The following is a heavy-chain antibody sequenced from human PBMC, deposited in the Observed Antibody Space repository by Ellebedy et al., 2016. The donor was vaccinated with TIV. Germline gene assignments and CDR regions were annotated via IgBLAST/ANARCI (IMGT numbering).Heavy chain of an antibody. Sequence: GESLKISCAASGFSFNSYWMIWVRQAPGKGLEWVANMRQDGSQINYGDSVKGRFNISIDNARDSLYLQMDSLKVEDTAVYYCARDFGHSGYDLLDYWGQGTLVTVSA. CDR1: GFSFNSYW. CDR3: ARDFGHSGYDLLDY. V-gene: IGHV3-7*01. J-gene: IGHJ4*02. CDR2: MRQDGSQI. D-gene: IGHD5-12*01.